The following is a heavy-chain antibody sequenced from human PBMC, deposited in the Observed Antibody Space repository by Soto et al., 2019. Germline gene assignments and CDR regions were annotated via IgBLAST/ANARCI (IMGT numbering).Heavy chain of an antibody. CDR3: ARARLRYFDWLLPDFDY. Sequence: TLSLTCTVSGGSISSGSYYWSWIRQHPGKGLEWIGYIYYSGSTYYNPSLKSRVTISVDTSKNQFSLKLSSVTAADTAVYYCARARLRYFDWLLPDFDYWGQGTLVTVSS. CDR1: GGSISSGSYY. J-gene: IGHJ4*02. CDR2: IYYSGST. V-gene: IGHV4-31*03. D-gene: IGHD3-9*01.